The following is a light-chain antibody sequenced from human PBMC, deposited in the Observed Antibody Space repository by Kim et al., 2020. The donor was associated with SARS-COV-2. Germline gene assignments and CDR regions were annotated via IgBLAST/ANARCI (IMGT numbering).Light chain of an antibody. CDR2: TNN. V-gene: IGLV1-44*01. Sequence: GQRVTISCSGSCSNIGINSVYWYQQLPGTAPKLLIYTNNQRPSGVPDRFSGSKSGTSASLAISGLQSEDEADYSCAAWDDSLNGPVFGGGTKLTVL. J-gene: IGLJ3*02. CDR1: CSNIGINS. CDR3: AAWDDSLNGPV.